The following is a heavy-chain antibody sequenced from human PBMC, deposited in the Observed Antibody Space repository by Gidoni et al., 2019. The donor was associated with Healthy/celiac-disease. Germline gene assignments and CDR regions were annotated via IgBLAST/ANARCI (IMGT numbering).Heavy chain of an antibody. J-gene: IGHJ6*02. Sequence: QVQLHQWGAGLLNPSETLSLPCAVHGGSFSGYYSSWIREPPGKGLEWIGKIIHSGSTKYNPSLKSRVTISVDTSKNQFSLKLSSVTAADTAGYYWARGLTYYDFWSCYQRGAYGIDVWGQGTTVTVSS. CDR3: ARGLTYYDFWSCYQRGAYGIDV. V-gene: IGHV4-34*01. CDR2: IIHSGST. D-gene: IGHD3-3*01. CDR1: GGSFSGYY.